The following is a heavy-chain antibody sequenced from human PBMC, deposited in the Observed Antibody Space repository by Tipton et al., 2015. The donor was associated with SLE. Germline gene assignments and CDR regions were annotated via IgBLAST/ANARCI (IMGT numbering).Heavy chain of an antibody. CDR2: IQYSGST. V-gene: IGHV4-39*07. CDR1: GGSISSSNYY. CDR3: ATVSGSSSPYYYYYYGMDV. Sequence: TLSLTCTVSGGSISSSNYYWGWIRQPPGKGLEWIGSIQYSGSTYYNPSLKSRVTISVDTSKNQFSLKLSSVTAADTAVYYCATVSGSSSPYYYYYYGMDVWGQGTTVTVSS. J-gene: IGHJ6*02. D-gene: IGHD6-13*01.